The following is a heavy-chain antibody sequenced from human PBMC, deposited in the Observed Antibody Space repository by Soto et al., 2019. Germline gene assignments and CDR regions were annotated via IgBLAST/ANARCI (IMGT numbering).Heavy chain of an antibody. J-gene: IGHJ5*02. CDR3: ARGGVVPATNWFDP. Sequence: SETLSLTCAVSGGSISSGGYSWSWIRQPPGKGLEWIGYIYHSGSTYYNPSLKSRVTISVDTSKNQFSLKLSSVTAADTAVYYCARGGVVPATNWFDPWGQGTLVTVSS. CDR2: IYHSGST. CDR1: GGSISSGGYS. D-gene: IGHD2-2*01. V-gene: IGHV4-30-2*05.